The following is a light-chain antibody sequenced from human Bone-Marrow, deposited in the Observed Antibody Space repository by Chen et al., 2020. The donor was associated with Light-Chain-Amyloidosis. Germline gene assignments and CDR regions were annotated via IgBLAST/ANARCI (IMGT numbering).Light chain of an antibody. Sequence: QYALTPPASVSGSPGKPIYISCTGYSSDVVGDNHVAWYQQHPDRDPKLMIYEITNRPSWVPDRVSGSKSDNTASLTISGLQTEDEADYFCSSYTITNTLVFGSGTRVTVL. J-gene: IGLJ1*01. CDR2: EIT. CDR1: SSDVVGDNH. CDR3: SSYTITNTLV. V-gene: IGLV2-14*01.